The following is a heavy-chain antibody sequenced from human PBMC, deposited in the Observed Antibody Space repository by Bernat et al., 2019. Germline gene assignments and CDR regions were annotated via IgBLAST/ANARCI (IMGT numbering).Heavy chain of an antibody. CDR1: GYTLTELS. CDR2: FDPEDGET. J-gene: IGHJ6*02. CDR3: ARDQVTGTTSWSYYYYGMDV. D-gene: IGHD1-20*01. Sequence: QVQLVQSGAEVKKPGASVKVSCKVSGYTLTELSMHWVRQAPGKGLEWMGGFDPEDGETIYAQKFQGRVTMTEDTSTDTAYMELNSLRAEDTAVYYCARDQVTGTTSWSYYYYGMDVWGQGTTVTVSS. V-gene: IGHV1-24*01.